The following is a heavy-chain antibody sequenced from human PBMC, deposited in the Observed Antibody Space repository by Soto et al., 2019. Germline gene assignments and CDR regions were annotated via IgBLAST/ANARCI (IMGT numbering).Heavy chain of an antibody. V-gene: IGHV2-5*02. CDR3: AHAYGGRSLY. Sequence: QITLKESGPTLVKPTQTLTLTCTFSGFSLTTDRVGVGWIRQPPGEALEWLAVIYWDDSKTYRPSLESRLTSPKDTSKTQVALTMTNMDSLDTATYYCAHAYGGRSLYWGQGTLVTVSS. D-gene: IGHD1-26*01. J-gene: IGHJ4*02. CDR1: GFSLTTDRVG. CDR2: IYWDDSK.